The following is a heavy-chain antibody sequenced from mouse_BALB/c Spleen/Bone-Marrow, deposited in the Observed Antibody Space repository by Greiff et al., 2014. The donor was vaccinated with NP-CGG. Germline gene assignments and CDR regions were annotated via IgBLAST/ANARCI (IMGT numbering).Heavy chain of an antibody. CDR1: GYTFTSYY. V-gene: IGHV1S81*02. CDR2: INPNNGNT. CDR3: TRRDY. J-gene: IGHJ2*01. Sequence: VQLQQSGAELVKPGASVKLSYKASGYTFTSYYMYWVKQRPGQGLEWIGGINPNNGNTNFSETFKSKATLTVDKSSSTAYMQLSSLTSEDSAVYYCTRRDYWGQGTTLTVSS.